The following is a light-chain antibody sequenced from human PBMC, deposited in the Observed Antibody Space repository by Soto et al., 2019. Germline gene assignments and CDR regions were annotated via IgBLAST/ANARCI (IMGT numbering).Light chain of an antibody. CDR2: DVS. CDR3: RSYTTSSTLVV. Sequence: QSVLTQPASVSGSPGQSITISCTGTSSDVGGYNYVSWYQQHPGKAPKLMIYDVSNQPSGVSNRFSGSKSGNTASLTISGLQDEDEADYYCRSYTTSSTLVVFGGGTKVTVL. CDR1: SSDVGGYNY. J-gene: IGLJ2*01. V-gene: IGLV2-14*01.